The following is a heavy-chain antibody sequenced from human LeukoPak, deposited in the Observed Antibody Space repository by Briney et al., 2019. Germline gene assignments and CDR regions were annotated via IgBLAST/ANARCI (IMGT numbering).Heavy chain of an antibody. D-gene: IGHD6-13*01. Sequence: GGSLRLSCAASGFTFSSYGMHWVRQAPGKGLEWVVFIRYDGSNKYYADSVKGRFTISRDNSKNTLYLQMNSLRAEDTAVYYCAKGAAAAGTDPNSYYYYYMDVWGKGTTVTVSS. CDR2: IRYDGSNK. V-gene: IGHV3-30*02. CDR1: GFTFSSYG. J-gene: IGHJ6*03. CDR3: AKGAAAAGTDPNSYYYYYMDV.